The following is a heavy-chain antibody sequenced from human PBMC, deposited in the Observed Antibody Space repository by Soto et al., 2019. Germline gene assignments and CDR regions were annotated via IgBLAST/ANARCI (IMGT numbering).Heavy chain of an antibody. J-gene: IGHJ4*02. CDR1: GFTFKNYD. Sequence: EVELLESGGGLVQPGGSLRLSCVASGFTFKNYDMRWIRQAPGKGLEWVSGISGSGGVTYYADSVKGRFTISRDNSKNTRYLQMNILRAEDTAIYYCAKNLQFRSYYESAGHYDDWGQGTLVTVSS. CDR3: AKNLQFRSYYESAGHYDD. CDR2: ISGSGGVT. V-gene: IGHV3-23*01. D-gene: IGHD3-10*01.